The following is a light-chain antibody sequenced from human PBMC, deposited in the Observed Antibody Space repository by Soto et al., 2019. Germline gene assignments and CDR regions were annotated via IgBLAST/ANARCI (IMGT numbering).Light chain of an antibody. CDR3: QQYNSYSRT. CDR2: DAS. Sequence: DIQITQSPSTLPASVGDRVTIACRASQSISSWLAWYQQKPGKAPKLLIYDASSLESGVPSRFSGSGSGTEFTLTISSMQPDDFANYYCQQYNSYSRTFGQGTKVDIK. V-gene: IGKV1-5*01. CDR1: QSISSW. J-gene: IGKJ1*01.